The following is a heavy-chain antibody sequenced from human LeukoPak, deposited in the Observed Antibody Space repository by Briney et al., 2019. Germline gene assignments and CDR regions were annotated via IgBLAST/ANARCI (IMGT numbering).Heavy chain of an antibody. CDR1: GFTFSSYW. CDR3: AREAWFGEFIFDY. D-gene: IGHD3-10*01. Sequence: GGSLRLSCAASGFTFSSYWMSWVRQVPGKGLEWVANIKQDGSEKYYVDSVKGRFTISRDNAKNSLYLQMNSLRAEDTAVYYCAREAWFGEFIFDYWGQGTLVTVSS. J-gene: IGHJ4*02. CDR2: IKQDGSEK. V-gene: IGHV3-7*04.